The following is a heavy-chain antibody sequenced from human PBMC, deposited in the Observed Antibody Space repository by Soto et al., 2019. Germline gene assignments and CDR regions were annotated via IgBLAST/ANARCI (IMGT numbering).Heavy chain of an antibody. D-gene: IGHD3-3*01. J-gene: IGHJ4*02. CDR2: LSGGGGRT. CDR3: AKDVRMAFDFSTAYPPSYDF. Sequence: EVQVLESGGGLVQPGGSLRLSCAASGFTFSSYAMDWVRQAPGKGLEWVSGLSGGGGRTYYADSVKGRFTISRDNAKNTLYLDMNSLRAEDTDIYYCAKDVRMAFDFSTAYPPSYDFWGQGTLVTVSS. CDR1: GFTFSSYA. V-gene: IGHV3-23*01.